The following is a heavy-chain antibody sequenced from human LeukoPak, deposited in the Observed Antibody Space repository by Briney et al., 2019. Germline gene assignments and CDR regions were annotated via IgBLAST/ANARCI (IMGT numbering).Heavy chain of an antibody. V-gene: IGHV4-39*01. CDR2: IYYSGST. CDR3: ASRAAHYDVLTGFYPRGAFDY. CDR1: GGSISSSSYY. J-gene: IGHJ4*02. D-gene: IGHD3-9*01. Sequence: SETLSLTCTVSGGSISSSSYYWGWIRQSPGKGLEWIATIYYSGSTYYNPSLRSRVTIAVDTSKNQVSLKLSSVNAADTAVYYCASRAAHYDVLTGFYPRGAFDYWGQGTLVTVSS.